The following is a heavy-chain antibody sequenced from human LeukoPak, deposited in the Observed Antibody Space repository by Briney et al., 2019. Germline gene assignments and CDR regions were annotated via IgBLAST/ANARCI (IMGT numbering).Heavy chain of an antibody. Sequence: PGGSLRLSCAASAFTFRSYAMSWVRQAGGKGLEWVSAISGSGGSTYYADSVKGRFTIFRDNAKNSLNLQMNSLRPEDTAVYYCARDGWRFGELSDYWGQGTLVTVSS. CDR3: ARDGWRFGELSDY. D-gene: IGHD3-10*01. CDR2: ISGSGGST. J-gene: IGHJ4*02. V-gene: IGHV3-23*01. CDR1: AFTFRSYA.